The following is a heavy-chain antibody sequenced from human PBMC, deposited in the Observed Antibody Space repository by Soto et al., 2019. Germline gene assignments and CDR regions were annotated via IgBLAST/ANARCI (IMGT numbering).Heavy chain of an antibody. CDR3: ARGHSIEAAGRNVYFDY. CDR1: GGSFSGYY. D-gene: IGHD6-13*01. J-gene: IGHJ4*02. V-gene: IGHV4-34*01. Sequence: SETLSLTCAVYGGSFSGYYWSWIRQPPGKGLERIGEINHSGSTNYNPSLKSRVTISVDTSKNQFSLKLSSVTAADTAVYYCARGHSIEAAGRNVYFDYWGQGTLVTVSS. CDR2: INHSGST.